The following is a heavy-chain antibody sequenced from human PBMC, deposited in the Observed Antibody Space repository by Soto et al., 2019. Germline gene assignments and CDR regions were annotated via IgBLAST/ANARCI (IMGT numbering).Heavy chain of an antibody. D-gene: IGHD3-10*01. CDR2: INHSGST. CDR3: ARVRIGFGELLYGDYYYYYYMDV. CDR1: GGSFSGYY. V-gene: IGHV4-34*01. Sequence: SGTLSLTCAVYGGSFSGYYWSWIRQPPGKGLEWIGEINHSGSTNYNPSLKSRVTISVDTSKNQFSLKLSSVTAADTAVYYCARVRIGFGELLYGDYYYYYYMDVWGKGTTVTVSS. J-gene: IGHJ6*03.